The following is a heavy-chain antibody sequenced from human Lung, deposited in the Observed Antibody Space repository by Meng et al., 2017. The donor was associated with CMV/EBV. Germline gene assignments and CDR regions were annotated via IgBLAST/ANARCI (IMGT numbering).Heavy chain of an antibody. Sequence: AVAGASFSVGDYSWSWIRQPPGKGLEWIGYIFRTGTTYYNPSLKSRVTLSVDRSNNQFYLKLTAVTAADTAIYYCARFEGPGEGVDYWGQGTLVTVSS. V-gene: IGHV4-30-2*01. J-gene: IGHJ4*02. CDR3: ARFEGPGEGVDY. D-gene: IGHD2-21*01. CDR2: IFRTGTT. CDR1: GASFSVGDYS.